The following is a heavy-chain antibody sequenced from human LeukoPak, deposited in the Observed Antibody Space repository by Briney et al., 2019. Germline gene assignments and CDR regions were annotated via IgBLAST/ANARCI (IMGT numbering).Heavy chain of an antibody. Sequence: GGSLRLSCAASGFPFSTYGMNWVRQAPGKGLEWVSSISSSSSYIYYADSVKGRFTISRDNAKNSLYLQMNSLRAEDTAVYYCARDSEVNWNDVGYFDYWGQGTLVTVSS. CDR1: GFPFSTYG. V-gene: IGHV3-21*01. CDR3: ARDSEVNWNDVGYFDY. CDR2: ISSSSSYI. D-gene: IGHD1-1*01. J-gene: IGHJ4*02.